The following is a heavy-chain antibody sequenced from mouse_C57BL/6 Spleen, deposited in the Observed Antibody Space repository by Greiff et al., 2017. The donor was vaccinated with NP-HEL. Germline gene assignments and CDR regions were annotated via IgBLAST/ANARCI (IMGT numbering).Heavy chain of an antibody. D-gene: IGHD2-2*01. CDR2: ISDGGSYT. Sequence: EVHLVESGGGLVKPGGSLKLSCAASGFTFSSYAMSWVRQTPEKRLEWVATISDGGSYTYYPDNVKGRFTISRDNAKNNLYLQMSHLKSEDTAMYYCARDLDGYEEAWFAYWGQGTLVTVSA. J-gene: IGHJ3*01. V-gene: IGHV5-4*01. CDR3: ARDLDGYEEAWFAY. CDR1: GFTFSSYA.